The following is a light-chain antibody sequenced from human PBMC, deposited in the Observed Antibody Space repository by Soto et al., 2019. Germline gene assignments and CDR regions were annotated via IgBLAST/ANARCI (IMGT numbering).Light chain of an antibody. CDR3: LQHNSYPLT. J-gene: IGKJ4*01. V-gene: IGKV1-17*01. CDR2: GAS. Sequence: DIQMTQSPSSLSASVGDRVTITCRASQGIRKDLCWYQQRPGKAPKRLIFGASSLQSGVPSRFSGSASRTEFTLTISSLQPEDFATYFCLQHNSYPLTFGGGTKVELK. CDR1: QGIRKD.